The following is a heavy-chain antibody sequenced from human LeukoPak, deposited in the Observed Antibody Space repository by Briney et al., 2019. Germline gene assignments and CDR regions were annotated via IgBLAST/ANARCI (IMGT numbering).Heavy chain of an antibody. CDR1: GLSISSGGYY. D-gene: IGHD3-9*01. V-gene: IGHV4-31*03. CDR2: IYYSGIT. J-gene: IGHJ4*02. CDR3: AREGVLRYYFDY. Sequence: SETLSLTCTVSGLSISSGGYYWRWIRQHPGKGLEWIGYIYYSGITYYNPSLKSRVTISVDTSKNQFSLKLNSVTAADTAVYYCAREGVLRYYFDYWGQGTLVTVSS.